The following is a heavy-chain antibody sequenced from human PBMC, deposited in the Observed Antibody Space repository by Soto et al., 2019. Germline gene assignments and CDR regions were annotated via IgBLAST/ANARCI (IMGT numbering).Heavy chain of an antibody. CDR1: GFTFSSYA. J-gene: IGHJ4*02. D-gene: IGHD1-26*01. V-gene: IGHV3-30-3*01. CDR2: ISYDGSNK. CDR3: ARGSILSGSYGEVFDY. Sequence: GGSLRLSCAASGFTFSSYAMHWVRQAPGKGLEWVAVISYDGSNKYYADSVKGRFTISRDNSKNTLYLQMNSLRAEDTAVYYCARGSILSGSYGEVFDYWGQGTLVTVSS.